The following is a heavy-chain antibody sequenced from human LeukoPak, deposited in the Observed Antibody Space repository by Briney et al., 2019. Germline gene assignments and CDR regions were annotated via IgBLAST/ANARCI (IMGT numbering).Heavy chain of an antibody. Sequence: SETLSLTCTVSGGSISSGDYYWSWIRQPPGKGLEWIGHIYYSGSTYYNPSLRSRVAMSVDTSKNQFSLKLSSVTAADTAVYYCASITMVRGAYAQIDDWGQGTLVTVSS. CDR3: ASITMVRGAYAQIDD. J-gene: IGHJ4*02. D-gene: IGHD3-10*01. CDR2: IYYSGST. CDR1: GGSISSGDYY. V-gene: IGHV4-30-4*01.